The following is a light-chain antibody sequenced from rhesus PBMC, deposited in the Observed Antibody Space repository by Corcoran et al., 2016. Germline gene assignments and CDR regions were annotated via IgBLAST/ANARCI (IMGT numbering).Light chain of an antibody. CDR2: FAN. CDR3: LQGSSNPLT. Sequence: DIQMSQSPSSLSASVGDRVTITCRASQDIRSYLNWYQQKPRLSPKLLIYFANNLASWVPSRFSGRGSGTDFTHTISSLQHEDFATYYCLQGSSNPLTFGRGTKVEIK. V-gene: IGKV1-32*04. CDR1: QDIRSY. J-gene: IGKJ4*01.